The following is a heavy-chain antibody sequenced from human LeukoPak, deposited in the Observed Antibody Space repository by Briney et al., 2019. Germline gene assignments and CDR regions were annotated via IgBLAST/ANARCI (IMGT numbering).Heavy chain of an antibody. D-gene: IGHD3-22*01. Sequence: PSETLSLTCTVSGGSISTYYWSWVRQPPGKGLEWIGHIYYSGSTNYNPSLKSRVTIPVDTSKNHFSLKLSSVTAADTAVYYCTRNYDSSGYTTFGYWGRGTLVTVSS. CDR1: GGSISTYY. V-gene: IGHV4-59*01. CDR3: TRNYDSSGYTTFGY. CDR2: IYYSGST. J-gene: IGHJ4*02.